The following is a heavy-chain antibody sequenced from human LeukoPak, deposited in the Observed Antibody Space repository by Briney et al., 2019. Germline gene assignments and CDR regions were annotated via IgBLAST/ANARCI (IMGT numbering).Heavy chain of an antibody. CDR1: GFTFSSYA. J-gene: IGHJ4*02. CDR2: ISGSGGST. CDR3: AKDFSSTSCSYFDY. V-gene: IGHV3-23*01. D-gene: IGHD2-2*01. Sequence: GGSLRLSCAASGFTFSSYAMSWVRQAPGKGLEWVSAISGSGGSTYYAGSVKGRFTISRDNSKNTLYLQMNSLRAEDTAVYYCAKDFSSTSCSYFDYWGQGTLVTVSS.